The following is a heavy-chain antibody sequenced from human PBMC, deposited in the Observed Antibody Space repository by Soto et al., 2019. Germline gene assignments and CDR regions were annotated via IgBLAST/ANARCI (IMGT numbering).Heavy chain of an antibody. D-gene: IGHD3-3*01. V-gene: IGHV3-48*02. CDR2: VSLDSDTI. CDR3: ARLYYDYV. Sequence: QPGGSLRLSCRASGYDFRTYSMNWVRQAPGQGLEWIAYVSLDSDTIQYADSVKGRFTISRDDAENSLYLQMDSLRDEDTATYYCARLYYDYVWGQGTTVTVSS. J-gene: IGHJ6*02. CDR1: GYDFRTYS.